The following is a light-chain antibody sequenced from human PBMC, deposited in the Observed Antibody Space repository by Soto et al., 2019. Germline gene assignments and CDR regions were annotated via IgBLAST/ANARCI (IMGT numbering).Light chain of an antibody. CDR1: SSNIGAGYD. CDR2: GNS. CDR3: QPYDSSLGGVV. Sequence: QSVLTQPPSVSGAPGQRVTISCTGSSSNIGAGYDVHWYQQLPGTAPKLLIYGNSNRPSGVPDRFYGSKSGTSASLAITGLEAGDEADYYCQPYDSSLGGVVFGGGTKVTVL. J-gene: IGLJ2*01. V-gene: IGLV1-40*01.